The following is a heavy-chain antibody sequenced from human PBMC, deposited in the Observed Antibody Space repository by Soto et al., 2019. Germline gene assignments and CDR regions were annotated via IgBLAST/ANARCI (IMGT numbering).Heavy chain of an antibody. J-gene: IGHJ5*02. D-gene: IGHD1-26*01. Sequence: ASVKVSCKASGGTFSSYAISWVRQAPGQGLEWMGWISAYNGNTNYAQKLQGRVTMTTDTSTSTAYMELRSLRSDDTAVYYCARVVGALGHWFDPWGQGTLVTVSS. CDR1: GGTFSSYA. CDR3: ARVVGALGHWFDP. CDR2: ISAYNGNT. V-gene: IGHV1-18*01.